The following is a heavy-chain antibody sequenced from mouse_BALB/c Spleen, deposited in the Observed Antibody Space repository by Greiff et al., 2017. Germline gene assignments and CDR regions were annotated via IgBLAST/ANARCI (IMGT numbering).Heavy chain of an antibody. J-gene: IGHJ1*01. V-gene: IGHV2-9*02. D-gene: IGHD1-1*01. CDR1: GFSLTSYG. CDR2: IWAGGST. CDR3: ARFITTGHWYFDV. Sequence: VKLMESGPGLVAPSQSLSITCTVSGFSLTSYGVHWVRQPPGKGLEWLGVIWAGGSTNYNSALMSSLSISKDNSKSQVFLKINSQQTDDTAMYYCARFITTGHWYFDVWGAGTTVTVSS.